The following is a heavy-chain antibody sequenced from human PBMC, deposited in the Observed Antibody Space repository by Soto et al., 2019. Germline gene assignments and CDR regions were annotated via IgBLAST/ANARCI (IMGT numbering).Heavy chain of an antibody. D-gene: IGHD3-10*01. Sequence: QVQLQESGPGLVKPSETLSLTCTVSGGSISSYYWSWIRQPPGKGLEWIGYIYYSGSTNYNPSLKSRVTISVDTSKNQFPLKLSSVTAADTAVYYCARGITMVRGVPNWFDPWGQGTLVTVSS. CDR3: ARGITMVRGVPNWFDP. V-gene: IGHV4-59*01. J-gene: IGHJ5*02. CDR1: GGSISSYY. CDR2: IYYSGST.